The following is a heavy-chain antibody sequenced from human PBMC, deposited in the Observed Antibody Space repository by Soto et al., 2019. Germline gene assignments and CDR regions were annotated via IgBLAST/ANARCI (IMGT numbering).Heavy chain of an antibody. CDR3: AKESSASRVSYYYAMDV. CDR1: GFTFSNFA. Sequence: GGSLRLSCAASGFTFSNFAMNWVRQAPGKGLEWVSGISASGASTTYADSVKGRFTISRDNTKNTLYLQMNSLRAEDTGVYYCAKESSASRVSYYYAMDVWGQGTTVTVSS. CDR2: ISASGAST. V-gene: IGHV3-23*01. J-gene: IGHJ6*02. D-gene: IGHD3-10*01.